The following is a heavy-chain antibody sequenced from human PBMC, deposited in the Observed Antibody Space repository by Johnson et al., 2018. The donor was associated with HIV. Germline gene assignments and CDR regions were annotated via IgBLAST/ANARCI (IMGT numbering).Heavy chain of an antibody. V-gene: IGHV3-30*18. CDR2: ISYDGSEN. J-gene: IGHJ3*02. D-gene: IGHD1-26*01. CDR1: GFTFSSYA. Sequence: QVQLVESGGVVVQPGRSLRLSCAASGFTFSSYAMHWVRQAPGKGLEWVAVISYDGSENNYADSVKGRFTISRDNSENTLYLQMNSLRAEDTAVYYCAKSLDGATAQDAFDIWGQGTMVTVSS. CDR3: AKSLDGATAQDAFDI.